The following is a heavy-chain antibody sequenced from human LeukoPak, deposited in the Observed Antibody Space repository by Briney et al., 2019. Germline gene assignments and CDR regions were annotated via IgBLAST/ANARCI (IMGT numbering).Heavy chain of an antibody. J-gene: IGHJ6*03. Sequence: SETLSLTCTVSGGSISSSSYYWSWIRQPPGKGLEWIGYIYYSGSTNYNPSLKSRVTISVDTSKNQFSLKLSSVTAADTAVYYCARDDAAMAEDYYYYMDVWGKGTTVTVSS. CDR2: IYYSGST. CDR3: ARDDAAMAEDYYYYMDV. V-gene: IGHV4-61*01. D-gene: IGHD5-18*01. CDR1: GGSISSSSYY.